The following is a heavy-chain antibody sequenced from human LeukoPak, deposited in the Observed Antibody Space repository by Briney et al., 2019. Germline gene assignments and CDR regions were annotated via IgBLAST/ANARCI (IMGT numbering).Heavy chain of an antibody. J-gene: IGHJ4*02. V-gene: IGHV4-59*08. D-gene: IGHD5-12*01. CDR1: GGSISSYY. Sequence: SETLSLTCTVSGGSISSYYWSWIRQPPGKGLEWIGYIYYSGSTNYNPSLKSRVTISVDTSKNQFSLKLSSVTAADTAVYYCARVGYSGYGYYFDYWGLGTLVTVSS. CDR2: IYYSGST. CDR3: ARVGYSGYGYYFDY.